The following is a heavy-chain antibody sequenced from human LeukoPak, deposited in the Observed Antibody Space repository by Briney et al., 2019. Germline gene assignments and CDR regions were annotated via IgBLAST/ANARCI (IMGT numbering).Heavy chain of an antibody. CDR1: GGSFSGYY. D-gene: IGHD3-22*01. V-gene: IGHV4-34*01. CDR3: ARAHYYDSSGYYLFDY. Sequence: SETLSLTCAVYGGSFSGYYWSWIRQPPGKGLEWIGEINHSGSTNYNPPLKSRVTISVDTSKNQFSLKLSSVTAADTAVYYCARAHYYDSSGYYLFDYWGQGTLVTVSS. CDR2: INHSGST. J-gene: IGHJ4*02.